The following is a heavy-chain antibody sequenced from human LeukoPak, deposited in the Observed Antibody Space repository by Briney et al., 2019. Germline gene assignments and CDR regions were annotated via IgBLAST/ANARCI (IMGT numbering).Heavy chain of an antibody. V-gene: IGHV4-59*08. D-gene: IGHD4-11*01. Sequence: SETLSLTCTVSGGSIGSYYWSWIRQPPGKGLEWIGYIYYSGSTNYNPSLKSRVTISVDTSKNQFSLKLSSVTAADTAVYYCARGKKTVNLDYWGQGTLVTVSS. CDR1: GGSIGSYY. J-gene: IGHJ4*02. CDR2: IYYSGST. CDR3: ARGKKTVNLDY.